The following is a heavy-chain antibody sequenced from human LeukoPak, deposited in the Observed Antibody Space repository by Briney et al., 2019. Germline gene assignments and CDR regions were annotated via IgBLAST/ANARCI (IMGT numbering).Heavy chain of an antibody. Sequence: PGGSLRLSCVASGFIFSSYWMSWVRQAPGKGLEWVANMKEDGSEKYYVDSVKGRFTISRDNAKSSLYLQMNSLRAKDTAVYYCARLRYSSTWLFDYWGQGTLVTVSS. CDR2: MKEDGSEK. CDR3: ARLRYSSTWLFDY. V-gene: IGHV3-7*01. D-gene: IGHD6-13*01. J-gene: IGHJ4*02. CDR1: GFIFSSYW.